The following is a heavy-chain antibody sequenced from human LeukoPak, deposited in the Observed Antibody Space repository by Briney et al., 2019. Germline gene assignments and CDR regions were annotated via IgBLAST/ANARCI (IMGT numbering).Heavy chain of an antibody. CDR3: ATYRRDYYDSSGYYLAWFDP. Sequence: VASVKVSCKVSGYTLTELSMHWVRRAPGKGLEWMGGFDPEDGETIYAQKFQGRVTMTDDTSTDTAYMELSSLRSEDTAVYYCATYRRDYYDSSGYYLAWFDPWGQGTLVTVSS. CDR1: GYTLTELS. V-gene: IGHV1-24*01. D-gene: IGHD3-22*01. J-gene: IGHJ5*02. CDR2: FDPEDGET.